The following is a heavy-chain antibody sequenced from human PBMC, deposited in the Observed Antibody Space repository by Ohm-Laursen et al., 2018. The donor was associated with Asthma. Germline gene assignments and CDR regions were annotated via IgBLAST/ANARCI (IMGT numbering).Heavy chain of an antibody. J-gene: IGHJ1*01. CDR2: ISTASSFI. D-gene: IGHD1-26*01. CDR3: ARIGPEWELPGREYSLHH. V-gene: IGHV3-21*01. CDR1: GFNFDTYD. Sequence: SLRLSCAASGFNFDTYDMNWVRQIPGKGLEWVASISTASSFIYYADSVGGRFTTSRDNARNSVYLQMNSLRAEDTALYYCARIGPEWELPGREYSLHHWGEGTLVTVSS.